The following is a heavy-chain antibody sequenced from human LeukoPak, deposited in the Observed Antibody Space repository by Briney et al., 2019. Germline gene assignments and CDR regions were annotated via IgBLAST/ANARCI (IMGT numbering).Heavy chain of an antibody. CDR1: GGSFSDHH. J-gene: IGHJ4*02. Sequence: SETLSLTCAVYGGSFSDHHWSWIRQPPGKGLEWIGEINHSGGTNYNPSLKSRVTISVDTSKNQFSLKLTPVTAADTAVYYCARGLLKAAAGRSLGYWGQGTLDTVSS. CDR2: INHSGGT. V-gene: IGHV4-34*01. CDR3: ARGLLKAAAGRSLGY. D-gene: IGHD6-13*01.